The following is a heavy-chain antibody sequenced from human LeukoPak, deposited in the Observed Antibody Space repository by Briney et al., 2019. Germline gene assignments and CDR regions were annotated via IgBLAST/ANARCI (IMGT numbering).Heavy chain of an antibody. CDR1: GFTFDDYA. Sequence: GRSLRLSCAASGFTFDDYAMHWVRQAPGKGLEWVSGISWNSGSIGYADAVKRRFTISRDNAKNSLYLQMNSLRAEDTALYYCATNGGDVPAAIPLFDSWGQGTLVTVSS. V-gene: IGHV3-9*01. CDR3: ATNGGDVPAAIPLFDS. J-gene: IGHJ4*02. D-gene: IGHD2-2*02. CDR2: ISWNSGSI.